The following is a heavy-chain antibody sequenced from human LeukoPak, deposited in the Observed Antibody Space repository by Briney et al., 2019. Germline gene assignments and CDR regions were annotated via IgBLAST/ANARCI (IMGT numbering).Heavy chain of an antibody. Sequence: SVKVSWKASGGTFSSYAISWVRQAPGQGLEWMGGIIPIFGTANYAQKFQGRVTITADESTSTAYMELSSLRSEDTAVYYCARSIGYYYDSSGYYFDYWGQGTLVTVSS. CDR3: ARSIGYYYDSSGYYFDY. CDR1: GGTFSSYA. J-gene: IGHJ4*02. V-gene: IGHV1-69*01. D-gene: IGHD3-22*01. CDR2: IIPIFGTA.